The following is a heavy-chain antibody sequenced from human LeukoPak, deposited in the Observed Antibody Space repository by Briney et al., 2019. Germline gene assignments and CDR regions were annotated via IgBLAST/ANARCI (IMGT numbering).Heavy chain of an antibody. CDR3: ARGHSYGPGPTPD. CDR1: GFSFSHDA. V-gene: IGHV3-30-3*01. J-gene: IGHJ4*02. Sequence: GRSLRLSCAAPGFSFSHDAIHWVRQAPGKGLEWVAVISYDGSNKYYADSVKGRFTISRDNSKNTLYLQMNSLRAEDTAVYYCARGHSYGPGPTPDWGQGTLVTVSS. D-gene: IGHD5-18*01. CDR2: ISYDGSNK.